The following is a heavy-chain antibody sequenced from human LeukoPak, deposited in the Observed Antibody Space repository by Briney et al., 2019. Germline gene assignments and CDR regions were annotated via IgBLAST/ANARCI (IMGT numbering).Heavy chain of an antibody. D-gene: IGHD3-3*01. CDR2: IIPIFGTA. CDR1: GGTFSSYA. Sequence: VASVKVSCKASGGTFSSYAISWVRQAPGQGLEWMEGIIPIFGTANYAQKFQGRVTITTDESTSTAYMELSSLRSEDTAVYYCARGGQTANYDFWSGYYSHYFMDVWGKGTTVTVSS. V-gene: IGHV1-69*05. CDR3: ARGGQTANYDFWSGYYSHYFMDV. J-gene: IGHJ6*03.